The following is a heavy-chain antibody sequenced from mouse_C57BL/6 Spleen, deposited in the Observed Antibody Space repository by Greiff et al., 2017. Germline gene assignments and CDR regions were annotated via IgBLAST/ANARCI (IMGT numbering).Heavy chain of an antibody. CDR1: GYTFTSYW. J-gene: IGHJ4*01. D-gene: IGHD1-1*01. V-gene: IGHV1-69*01. CDR3: ARKEDYGSSPFMDY. Sequence: QVQLQQPGAELVMPGASVKLSCKASGYTFTSYWMHWVKQRPGQGLEWIGEIDPSDSYTNYNQKFKGKSTLTVDKSSSTAYMQLSSLTSEDSAVYYCARKEDYGSSPFMDYWGQGTTVTVSS. CDR2: IDPSDSYT.